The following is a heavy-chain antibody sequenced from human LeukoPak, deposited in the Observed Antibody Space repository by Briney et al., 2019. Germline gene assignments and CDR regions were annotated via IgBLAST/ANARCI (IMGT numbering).Heavy chain of an antibody. CDR2: IYHSGST. D-gene: IGHD2-15*01. J-gene: IGHJ4*02. Sequence: SETLSLTCTVSGYSISSGYYWGWIRQPPGKGLEWIGSIYHSGSTYYNPSLKSRVTISVDTSKNQFPLKLSSVTAADTAVYYCARHFSLNRYCSGGSCYRYFDYWGQGTLVTVSS. CDR3: ARHFSLNRYCSGGSCYRYFDY. CDR1: GYSISSGYY. V-gene: IGHV4-38-2*02.